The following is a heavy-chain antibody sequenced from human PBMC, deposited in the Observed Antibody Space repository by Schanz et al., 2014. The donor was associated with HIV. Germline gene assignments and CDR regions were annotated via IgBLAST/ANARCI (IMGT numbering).Heavy chain of an antibody. Sequence: EVQMLESGGGSVQPGGSLRLSCAASGFTFSNFAMSWVRQAPGKGLEWVSSISGSGVSTFYAGSVKGRFAISRDKSKNTLYLQMNSLRVEDTAVYYCAKPEYDSSGNSQSHFDYWGQGTLVTVSS. V-gene: IGHV3-23*01. CDR3: AKPEYDSSGNSQSHFDY. CDR1: GFTFSNFA. D-gene: IGHD3-22*01. CDR2: ISGSGVST. J-gene: IGHJ4*02.